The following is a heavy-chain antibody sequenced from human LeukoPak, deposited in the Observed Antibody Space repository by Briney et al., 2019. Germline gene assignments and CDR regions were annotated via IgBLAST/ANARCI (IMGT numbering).Heavy chain of an antibody. CDR2: IYYSGST. D-gene: IGHD3-10*01. CDR1: GGSISSSSYY. CDR3: ARRSGSYYNPNDY. Sequence: SETLSLTCTVSGGSISSSSYYWGWIRQPPGKGLEWIGSIYYSGSTYYNPSLKSRVTISVDTSKNQFSLKLSSVTAADTAVYYCARRSGSYYNPNDYWGQGTLVTVSS. V-gene: IGHV4-39*07. J-gene: IGHJ4*02.